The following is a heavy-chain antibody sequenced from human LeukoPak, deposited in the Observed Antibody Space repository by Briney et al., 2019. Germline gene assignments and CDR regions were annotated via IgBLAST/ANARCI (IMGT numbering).Heavy chain of an antibody. CDR3: ARDPGGYEIGNFDY. J-gene: IGHJ4*02. Sequence: PSRTLSLTCTVPGGSISSGGYYWSWILQQPGKGLKWIEYIYYSGSTYYNPSLMSRVTISVDTSKNQFSLKLSSVTAADTAVYYCARDPGGYEIGNFDYWGQGTLVTVSS. D-gene: IGHD5-12*01. V-gene: IGHV4-31*03. CDR1: GGSISSGGYY. CDR2: IYYSGST.